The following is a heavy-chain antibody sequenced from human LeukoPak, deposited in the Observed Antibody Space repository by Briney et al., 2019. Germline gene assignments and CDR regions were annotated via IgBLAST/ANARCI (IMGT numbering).Heavy chain of an antibody. Sequence: PSETLSLTCTVSGGSISSSSHYWGWIRQPPGKGLEWIGSIYYSGSTYYNPSLKSRVTISVDTSKNQFSLKLSSVTAADTAVYYCARHKSSSTNWFDPWGQGTLVTVSS. CDR2: IYYSGST. V-gene: IGHV4-39*01. J-gene: IGHJ5*02. CDR3: ARHKSSSTNWFDP. CDR1: GGSISSSSHY. D-gene: IGHD6-13*01.